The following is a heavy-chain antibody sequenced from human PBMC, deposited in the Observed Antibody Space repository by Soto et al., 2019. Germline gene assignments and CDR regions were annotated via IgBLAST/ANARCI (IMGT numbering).Heavy chain of an antibody. D-gene: IGHD6-19*01. CDR3: ARDKSSGWNNYYYYGMDV. CDR1: GGSISSYY. V-gene: IGHV4-59*01. J-gene: IGHJ6*02. Sequence: LSLTCTVSGGSISSYYWSWIRQPPGKGLEWIGYIYYSGSTNYNPSLKSRVTISVDTSKNQFSLKLSSVTAADTAVYYCARDKSSGWNNYYYYGMDVWGQGTTVTVSS. CDR2: IYYSGST.